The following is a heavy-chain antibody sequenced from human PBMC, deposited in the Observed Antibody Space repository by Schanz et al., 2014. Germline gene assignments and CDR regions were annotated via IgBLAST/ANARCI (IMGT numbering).Heavy chain of an antibody. J-gene: IGHJ4*02. Sequence: EVQLVESGGGLVQPGGSLRLSCAASGFTFSDHYMDWVRQAPGKGLEWVSVIYSGIGAYYADSVKDRFTVSRDNSKNTLYLQMNTLRAEDTAVYYCARDRGYCSGGSCLTFDYWGQGTLVTVSS. V-gene: IGHV3-66*01. CDR2: IYSGIGA. CDR3: ARDRGYCSGGSCLTFDY. CDR1: GFTFSDHY. D-gene: IGHD2-15*01.